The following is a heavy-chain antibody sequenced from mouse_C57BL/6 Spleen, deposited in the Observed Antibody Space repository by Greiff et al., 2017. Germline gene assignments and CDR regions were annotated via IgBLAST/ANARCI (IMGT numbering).Heavy chain of an antibody. V-gene: IGHV1-82*01. CDR1: GYAFSSSW. J-gene: IGHJ2*01. D-gene: IGHD4-1*01. Sequence: QVQLQQSGPELVKPGASVKISCKASGYAFSSSWMNWVKQRPGKGLEWIGRSYPGDGDTNYNGKFKGKATLTADKSSSTAYMQLSSLTSEDSAVYFCAKTGTNFDYWGQGTTLTVSS. CDR3: AKTGTNFDY. CDR2: SYPGDGDT.